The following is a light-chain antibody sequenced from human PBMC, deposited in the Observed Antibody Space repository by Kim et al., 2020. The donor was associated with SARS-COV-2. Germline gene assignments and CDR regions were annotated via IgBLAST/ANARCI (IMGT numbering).Light chain of an antibody. J-gene: IGLJ3*02. CDR3: QTWGTGIRV. CDR1: SGHSSYA. Sequence: QPVLTQSPSASASLGASVKLTCTLSSGHSSYAIAWHQQQPEKGPRYLMKLNSDGSHSKGDGIPDRFSGSSSGAERYLTISSLQSVDEADYYCQTWGTGIRVFGGGTQLTVL. CDR2: LNSDGSH. V-gene: IGLV4-69*01.